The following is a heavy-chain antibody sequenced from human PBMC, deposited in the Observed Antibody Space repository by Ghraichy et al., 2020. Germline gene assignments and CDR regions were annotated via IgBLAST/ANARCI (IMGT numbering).Heavy chain of an antibody. D-gene: IGHD3-22*01. Sequence: SETLSLTCAVSGGSISSSNWWSWVRQPPGKGLEWIGEIYHSGSTNYNPSLKSRVTISVDKSKNQFSLKLSSVTAADTAVYYCARGGPQDYYDSSGYREYNWFDPWGQGTLVTVSS. CDR2: IYHSGST. CDR3: ARGGPQDYYDSSGYREYNWFDP. J-gene: IGHJ5*02. CDR1: GGSISSSNW. V-gene: IGHV4-4*02.